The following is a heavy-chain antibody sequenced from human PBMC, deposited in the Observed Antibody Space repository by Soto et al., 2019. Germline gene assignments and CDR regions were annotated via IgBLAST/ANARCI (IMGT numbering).Heavy chain of an antibody. Sequence: QPGGSLRLSCVASGFTFTDYHMYWVRQAPGKGLEWVSIISNDGSNTYPAESVKGRFTMSRDNSKNTLYLQMNSLRLEDTAIYFCARDRKWATFGVLTQYGMDVWGQGTTVTVSS. CDR3: ARDRKWATFGVLTQYGMDV. J-gene: IGHJ6*02. D-gene: IGHD3-3*01. CDR2: ISNDGSNT. V-gene: IGHV3-30*03. CDR1: GFTFTDYH.